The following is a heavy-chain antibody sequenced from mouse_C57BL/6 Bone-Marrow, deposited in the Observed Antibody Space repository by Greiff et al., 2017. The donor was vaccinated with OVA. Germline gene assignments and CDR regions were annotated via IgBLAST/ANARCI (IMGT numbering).Heavy chain of an antibody. D-gene: IGHD1-1*01. J-gene: IGHJ2*01. Sequence: VQLKESGPGMVKPSQSLSLTCTVTGYSITSGYDWHWIRHFPGNKLEWMGYISYSGSTNYNPSLKSRISITHATSKNHFFLKLNSVTTEDTATYYCARELRFYYFDYWGQGTTLTVSS. CDR2: ISYSGST. CDR1: GYSITSGYD. V-gene: IGHV3-1*01. CDR3: ARELRFYYFDY.